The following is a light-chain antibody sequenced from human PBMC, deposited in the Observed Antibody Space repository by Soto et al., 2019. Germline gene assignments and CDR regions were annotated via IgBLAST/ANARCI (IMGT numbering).Light chain of an antibody. J-gene: IGKJ2*01. CDR3: QQYNNWSYT. CDR2: GAS. Sequence: EIVMTQSPATLSVSPGERATLSCRASQSVSSNLAWYQQKPGQAPRLLIHGASTRATGIPARFSGSGSGTEFTLTISSLQSEDFAVYYCQQYNNWSYTFGQGTKLEIK. CDR1: QSVSSN. V-gene: IGKV3-15*01.